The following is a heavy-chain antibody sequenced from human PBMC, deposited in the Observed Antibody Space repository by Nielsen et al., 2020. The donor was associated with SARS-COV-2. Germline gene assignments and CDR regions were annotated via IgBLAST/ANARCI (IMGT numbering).Heavy chain of an antibody. CDR2: IDFSGNT. CDR1: DDSISTSTYY. CDR3: ARSYSYGLHDAFDI. Sequence: SETLSLTCTVSDDSISTSTYYWGWIRQPPGKGLEWIGTIDFSGNTYYNPSLKSRVTISVDTSKNQFSLKLSSVTAADTAVYYCARSYSYGLHDAFDIWGQGTMVTVSS. D-gene: IGHD5-18*01. J-gene: IGHJ3*02. V-gene: IGHV4-39*01.